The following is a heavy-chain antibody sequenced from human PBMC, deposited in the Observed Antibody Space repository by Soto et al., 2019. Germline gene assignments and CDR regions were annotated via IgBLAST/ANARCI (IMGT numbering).Heavy chain of an antibody. J-gene: IGHJ6*02. D-gene: IGHD2-2*01. CDR3: ATSTCCSSSTCYQWYGMDV. V-gene: IGHV1-3*05. Sequence: QVQLVQSGAEEKKPGDSVKVSCKASGYPFRNYAMHWVRQAPGQGLEWMGWINAGNGNSKYSQKFQGRVTITRDTSANTAYMELDSLRSEDTAVYYCATSTCCSSSTCYQWYGMDVWGQGTTVTVSS. CDR1: GYPFRNYA. CDR2: INAGNGNS.